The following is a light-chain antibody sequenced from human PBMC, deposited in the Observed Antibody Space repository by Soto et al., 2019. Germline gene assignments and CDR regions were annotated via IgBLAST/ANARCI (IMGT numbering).Light chain of an antibody. CDR1: QSVRSNY. CDR2: GAS. CDR3: QQRNIWPPVT. V-gene: IGKV3D-20*02. J-gene: IGKJ5*01. Sequence: EIVLTQSPGTLSLSPGERATLSCRASQSVRSNYLAWYQQKLGQAPRLLIYGASSRATGIPDRFRGRGSGTDFTLTISRLEPEDFAVYYCQQRNIWPPVTFGQGTRLEIK.